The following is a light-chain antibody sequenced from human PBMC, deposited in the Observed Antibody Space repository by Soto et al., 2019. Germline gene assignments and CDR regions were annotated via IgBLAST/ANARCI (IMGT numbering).Light chain of an antibody. CDR3: HHYYNYPWT. CDR1: QDIHNY. Sequence: AVLLTQSPSSFSASTGDRATITCRASQDIHNYLAWYQQVPGKAPKLLLYAASILQTGVPSRFSGSGSGTDFSLTIDGLQSEDFATYFCHHYYNYPWTFGQWTTVE. V-gene: IGKV1-8*01. J-gene: IGKJ1*01. CDR2: AAS.